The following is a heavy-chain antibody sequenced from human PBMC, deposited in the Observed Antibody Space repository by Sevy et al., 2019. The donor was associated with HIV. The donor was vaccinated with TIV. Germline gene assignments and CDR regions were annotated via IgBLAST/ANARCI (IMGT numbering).Heavy chain of an antibody. D-gene: IGHD3-16*01. J-gene: IGHJ6*02. CDR2: INPNSGGT. V-gene: IGHV1-2*02. CDR3: ARQSAYHFYGMDV. CDR1: GYTFSDYY. Sequence: ASVKVSGKASGYTFSDYYIHWVRQAPGQGLEWMGWINPNSGGTNYAQKFQGRVTMTRDTSITTAYMELSRMRSDDTAVYYCARQSAYHFYGMDVWGQGTTVTVSS.